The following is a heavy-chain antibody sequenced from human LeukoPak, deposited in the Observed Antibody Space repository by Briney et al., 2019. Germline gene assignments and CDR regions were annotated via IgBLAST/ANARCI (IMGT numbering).Heavy chain of an antibody. CDR1: GFTFSSYA. CDR2: ISSNGGST. D-gene: IGHD5-12*01. J-gene: IGHJ4*02. CDR3: ARSSSGYGGFIDY. V-gene: IGHV3-64*02. Sequence: GGSLRLSCAASGFTFSSYAMHWVRQAPGKGLEYVSAISSNGGSTYYADSVKGRFTISRDNSKNTLYLQMGSLRAEDMAVYYCARSSSGYGGFIDYWGQGTLVTVSS.